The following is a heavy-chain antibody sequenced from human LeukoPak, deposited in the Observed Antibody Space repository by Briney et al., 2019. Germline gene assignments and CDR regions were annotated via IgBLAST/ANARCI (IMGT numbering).Heavy chain of an antibody. CDR1: GFTFSSYA. CDR3: ARGRVGTFDY. CDR2: ISYDGSNK. V-gene: IGHV3-30-3*01. D-gene: IGHD1-26*01. J-gene: IGHJ4*02. Sequence: PGGSLRLSCAASGFTFSSYAMHRVRQAPGKGLEWVTVISYDGSNKYYADSVKGRFTISRDNSKNTLYLQMNSLRAEDTAVYYCARGRVGTFDYWGQGTLVTVSS.